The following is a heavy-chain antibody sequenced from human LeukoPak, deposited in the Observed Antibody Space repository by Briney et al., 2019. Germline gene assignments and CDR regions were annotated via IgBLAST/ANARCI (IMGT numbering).Heavy chain of an antibody. CDR2: IYYSGIT. J-gene: IGHJ4*02. D-gene: IGHD1-26*01. Sequence: SETLSLTCAVYGGSFSGYYWSWIRQPPGKGLEWIGYIYYSGITNYNPSLKSRVTISVDTSKNQFSLKLSSVTAADTAVYYCARQGSGSRAAFDYLGQGTLVTVSS. CDR1: GGSFSGYY. V-gene: IGHV4-59*08. CDR3: ARQGSGSRAAFDY.